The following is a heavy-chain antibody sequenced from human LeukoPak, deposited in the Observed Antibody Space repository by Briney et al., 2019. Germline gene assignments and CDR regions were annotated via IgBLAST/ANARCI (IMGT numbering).Heavy chain of an antibody. CDR1: GFTFSDYY. V-gene: IGHV3-11*01. CDR3: ARGGAGYYGSGSYDY. Sequence: PGGSLRLSCAASGFTFSDYYVSWIRQAPGKGLEWVSYISSRGSTIYYADSVKGRFTISRDNAKNSLYLQMNSLRAEDTAVYYCARGGAGYYGSGSYDYWGQGTLVTVSS. CDR2: ISSRGSTI. D-gene: IGHD3-10*01. J-gene: IGHJ4*02.